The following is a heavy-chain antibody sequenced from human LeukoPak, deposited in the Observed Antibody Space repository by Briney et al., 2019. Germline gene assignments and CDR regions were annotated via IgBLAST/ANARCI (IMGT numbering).Heavy chain of an antibody. V-gene: IGHV4-39*07. CDR2: IYYSGST. Sequence: SETLSLTCTVSGGSISSTGYYWGWIRQPPGKGLEWIGTIYYSGSTYYNSSLKSRVTISVDTSKNQFSLNLTSVTAADTALYYCARVYRTSSSGRGYMDVWGKGTTVTVSS. D-gene: IGHD6-6*01. CDR3: ARVYRTSSSGRGYMDV. J-gene: IGHJ6*03. CDR1: GGSISSTGYY.